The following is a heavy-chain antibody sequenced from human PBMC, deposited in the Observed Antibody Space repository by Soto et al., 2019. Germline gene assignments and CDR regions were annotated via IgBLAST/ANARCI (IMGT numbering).Heavy chain of an antibody. CDR2: ISFDGRNT. J-gene: IGHJ4*02. V-gene: IGHV3-30*04. CDR3: AKEAVGFHCSGGSCYSGSFDY. D-gene: IGHD2-15*01. Sequence: GGSLRLYCAASGFTPNNCAMPSVRPARDKGLEGVVVISFDGRNTYYADSVKGRFTISRDNSKNTLYLQMTSLRAEDTAVYYCAKEAVGFHCSGGSCYSGSFDYWGQGT. CDR1: GFTPNNCA.